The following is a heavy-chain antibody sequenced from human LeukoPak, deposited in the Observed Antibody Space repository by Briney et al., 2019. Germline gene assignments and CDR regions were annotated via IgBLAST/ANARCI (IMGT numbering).Heavy chain of an antibody. CDR3: ARGGYITIFGVVIRAPYYFDY. CDR1: GGPLSGYY. Sequence: SETLSLTCAVYGGPLSGYYWSWIRQPPGKGLEWIGEINHSGSTNYNPSLKSRVTISVDTSKNQFSLKLSSVTAADTAVYYCARGGYITIFGVVIRAPYYFDYWGQGTLVTVSS. CDR2: INHSGST. J-gene: IGHJ4*02. V-gene: IGHV4-34*01. D-gene: IGHD3-3*01.